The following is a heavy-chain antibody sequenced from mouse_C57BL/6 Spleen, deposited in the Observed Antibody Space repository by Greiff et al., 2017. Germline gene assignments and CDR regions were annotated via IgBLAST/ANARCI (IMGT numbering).Heavy chain of an antibody. V-gene: IGHV3-1*01. Sequence: EVKLLESGPGMVKPSQSLSLTCTVTGYSITSGYDWHWIRHFPGNKLEWMGYISYSGSTNYNPSLKSRISITHDTSKNHFFLKLNSVTTEDTATYYCARSGYYSWFAYWGQGTLVTVSA. D-gene: IGHD2-3*01. CDR3: ARSGYYSWFAY. CDR2: ISYSGST. J-gene: IGHJ3*01. CDR1: GYSITSGYD.